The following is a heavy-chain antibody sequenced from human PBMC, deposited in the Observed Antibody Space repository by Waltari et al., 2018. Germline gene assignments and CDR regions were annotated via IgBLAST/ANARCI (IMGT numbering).Heavy chain of an antibody. V-gene: IGHV4-38-2*01. CDR3: ASNLVQGVFGDHDAFDI. Sequence: QVQLQESGPGLVKPSETLSLTCAVSGYSISSGYYWGWIRQPPGKGLEWIGSIYHSGSTYYNPSLKSRVTISVDTSKNQFSLKLSSVTAADTAVYYCASNLVQGVFGDHDAFDIWGQGTMVTVSS. CDR2: IYHSGST. J-gene: IGHJ3*02. CDR1: GYSISSGYY. D-gene: IGHD3-10*01.